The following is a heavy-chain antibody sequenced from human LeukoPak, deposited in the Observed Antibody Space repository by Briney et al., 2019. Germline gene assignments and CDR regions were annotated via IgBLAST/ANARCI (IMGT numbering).Heavy chain of an antibody. J-gene: IGHJ4*02. V-gene: IGHV3-23*01. Sequence: GGSLRLSCAASGFTFSSYAMSWVRQAPGKGLEWVSAISGSGGSTYYADSVKGRFTISRDNSKNTLYLQMNSLRAEDTAVYYCAKALRTYYYDSTGFGLDSWGQGTLVTVAS. D-gene: IGHD3-22*01. CDR3: AKALRTYYYDSTGFGLDS. CDR1: GFTFSSYA. CDR2: ISGSGGST.